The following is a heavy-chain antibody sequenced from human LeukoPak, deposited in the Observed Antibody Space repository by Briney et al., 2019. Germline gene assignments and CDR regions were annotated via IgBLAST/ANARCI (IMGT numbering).Heavy chain of an antibody. CDR1: EFTFSSYA. D-gene: IGHD3-3*01. V-gene: IGHV3-30*04. J-gene: IGHJ6*02. CDR3: AREQYYDFWSGELYGMDV. CDR2: IPYDGSNK. Sequence: GGSLRLSCAASEFTFSSYAMHWVRQAPGKGLEWVAVIPYDGSNKYYADSVKGRFTISRDNSKNTLYLQMNSLRAEDTAVYYCAREQYYDFWSGELYGMDVWGQGTTVTVSS.